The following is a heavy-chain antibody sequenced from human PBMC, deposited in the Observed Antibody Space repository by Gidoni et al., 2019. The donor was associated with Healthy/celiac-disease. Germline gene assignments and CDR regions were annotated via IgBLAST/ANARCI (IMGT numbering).Heavy chain of an antibody. CDR1: GGSISSGGYY. V-gene: IGHV4-31*03. D-gene: IGHD3-22*01. CDR3: ARALAHSYYYDSSGSLGTGFDY. J-gene: IGHJ4*02. Sequence: QVQLQESGPGLVKPSHTLSLTCTVSGGSISSGGYYWSWIRQHPGKGLEWIGYIYYSGSTYYNPSLKSRVTISVDTSKNQFSLKLSSVTAADTAVYYCARALAHSYYYDSSGSLGTGFDYWGQGTLVTVSS. CDR2: IYYSGST.